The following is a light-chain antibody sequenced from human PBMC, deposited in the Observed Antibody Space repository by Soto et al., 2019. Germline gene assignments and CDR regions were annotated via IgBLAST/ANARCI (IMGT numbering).Light chain of an antibody. CDR2: ATS. CDR1: QSISNY. Sequence: DIRMTQSPSSLSASVGDRVTITCRSSQSISNYLNWYQQKPGKAPKLLVYATSTLQPGVPSRFSGSGSGTDFSLAISSLQPEDSATYYCQQSYGVPFTFGPGTKVDLK. J-gene: IGKJ3*01. CDR3: QQSYGVPFT. V-gene: IGKV1-39*01.